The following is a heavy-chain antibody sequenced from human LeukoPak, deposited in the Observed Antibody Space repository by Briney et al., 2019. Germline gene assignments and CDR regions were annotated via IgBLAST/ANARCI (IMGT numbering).Heavy chain of an antibody. V-gene: IGHV1-2*02. CDR1: GYTFTGYY. CDR3: ARESVAGGFEY. CDR2: INPNSGGT. J-gene: IGHJ4*02. D-gene: IGHD6-19*01. Sequence: ASVKVSCKASGYTFTGYYMHWVRQAPGQGLEWMGWINPNSGGTNYAQKFQGRVTMTRDTSISTVYMALSSLRYEDTAMYYCARESVAGGFEYWGQGTLVTVSS.